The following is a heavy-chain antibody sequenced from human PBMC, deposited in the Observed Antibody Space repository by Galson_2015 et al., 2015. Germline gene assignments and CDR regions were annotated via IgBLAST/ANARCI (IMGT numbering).Heavy chain of an antibody. Sequence: SVKVSCKASGYTFTSYYMHWVRQAPGQGLEWMGGIIPIFGTANYAQKFQGRVTITADESTSTAYMELSSLRSEDTAVYYCAATYYYDSSGYYPVDYWGQGTLVTVSS. J-gene: IGHJ4*02. CDR3: AATYYYDSSGYYPVDY. CDR2: IIPIFGTA. CDR1: GYTFTSYY. V-gene: IGHV1-69*13. D-gene: IGHD3-22*01.